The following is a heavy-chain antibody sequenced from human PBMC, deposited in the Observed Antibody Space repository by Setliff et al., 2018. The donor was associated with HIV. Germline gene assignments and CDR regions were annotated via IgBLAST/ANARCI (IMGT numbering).Heavy chain of an antibody. V-gene: IGHV4-34*01. D-gene: IGHD4-17*01. CDR2: VNREGGA. J-gene: IGHJ4*02. CDR3: ARDPPGYVDSKDY. Sequence: SETLSLTCAVYGGSLTGYFWTWIRQCPGKGLEWVGQVNREGGAHYNPSLRSRVTISVDTSKNQFSLKLTSMTAAETAVYYCARDPPGYVDSKDYWGQGNLVTVSS. CDR1: GGSLTGYF.